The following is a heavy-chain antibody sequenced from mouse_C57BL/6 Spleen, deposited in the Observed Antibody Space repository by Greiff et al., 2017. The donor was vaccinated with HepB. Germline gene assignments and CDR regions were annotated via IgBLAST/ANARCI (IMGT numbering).Heavy chain of an antibody. CDR1: GYTFTSYW. J-gene: IGHJ3*01. CDR2: IYPGNSDT. V-gene: IGHV1-5*01. CDR3: TRSRGETWFAY. Sequence: EVQLQQSGTVLARPGASVKMSCKTSGYTFTSYWMHWVKQRPGQGLEWIGAIYPGNSDTSYNQKFKGKAKLTAVTSASTAYMELSSLTNEDSAVYYGTRSRGETWFAYWGQGTLVTVSA.